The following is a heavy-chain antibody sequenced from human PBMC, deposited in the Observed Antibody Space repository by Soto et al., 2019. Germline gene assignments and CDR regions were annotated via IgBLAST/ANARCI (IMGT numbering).Heavy chain of an antibody. Sequence: EVQLLESGGGLVQPGGSLRLSCAASGFTFSSYAMSWVRQAPGKGLEWVSAISGSGGSTYYADSVKGRFTISRDNSKNTLYLQMNSLRAEDTAVYYCVKVIGDIVVVPAALYYYMDVWGKGTTVTVSS. D-gene: IGHD2-2*01. J-gene: IGHJ6*03. V-gene: IGHV3-23*01. CDR1: GFTFSSYA. CDR2: ISGSGGST. CDR3: VKVIGDIVVVPAALYYYMDV.